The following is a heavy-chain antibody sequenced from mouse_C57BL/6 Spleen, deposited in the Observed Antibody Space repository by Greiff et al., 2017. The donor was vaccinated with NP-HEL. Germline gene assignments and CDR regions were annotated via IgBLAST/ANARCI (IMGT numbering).Heavy chain of an antibody. Sequence: VKVVESGPELVKPGASVKISCKASGYAFSSSWMNWVKQRPGKGLEWIGRIYPGDGDTNYNGKFKGKATLTADKSSSTAYMQLSSLTSEDSAVYFCARSYGSSLYYYAMDYWGQGTSVTVSS. J-gene: IGHJ4*01. V-gene: IGHV1-82*01. CDR3: ARSYGSSLYYYAMDY. D-gene: IGHD1-1*01. CDR2: IYPGDGDT. CDR1: GYAFSSSW.